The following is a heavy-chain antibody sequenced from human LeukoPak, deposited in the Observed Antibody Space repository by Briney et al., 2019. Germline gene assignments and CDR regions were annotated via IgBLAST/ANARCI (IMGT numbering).Heavy chain of an antibody. CDR3: ARGSEYSSAETFDP. Sequence: TSETLSLTCTVSGGSISSSSDYWGWIRQAPGKGLEWIGSIYYHENTYHNSSLKSRVTISVDTSKNQFSLKLSSVTAADTAVYYCARGSEYSSAETFDPWGQGTLVTVSS. D-gene: IGHD6-19*01. J-gene: IGHJ5*02. CDR2: IYYHENT. CDR1: GGSISSSSDY. V-gene: IGHV4-39*01.